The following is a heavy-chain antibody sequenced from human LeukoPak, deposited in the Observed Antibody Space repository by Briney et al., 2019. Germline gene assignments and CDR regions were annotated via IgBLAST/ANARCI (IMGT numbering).Heavy chain of an antibody. D-gene: IGHD5-12*01. CDR1: GFTVSSNS. V-gene: IGHV3-53*01. J-gene: IGHJ6*03. Sequence: GGSLRLSCTVSGFTVSSNSMSWVRQAPGKGLEWVSFIYSDNTHYSDSVKGRFTISRDNSKNTLYLQMNSLRAEDTAVYFCATHSPEWRYSGYYNFYYMDVWGKGTTVTVSS. CDR3: ATHSPEWRYSGYYNFYYMDV. CDR2: IYSDNT.